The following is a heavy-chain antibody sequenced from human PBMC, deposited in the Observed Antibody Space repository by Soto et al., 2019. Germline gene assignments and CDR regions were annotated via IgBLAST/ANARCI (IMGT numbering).Heavy chain of an antibody. V-gene: IGHV1-18*01. Sequence: ASVKVSCKASAYTFTTYGISWVRQAPGQGLEWMGWISAYNGDTKYAQSLQGRVTMTTDTSTSTAYMELRSLRSDDSAVYYCARDQPFKGPGFYYGMDCWGQGTTVTVSS. CDR3: ARDQPFKGPGFYYGMDC. J-gene: IGHJ6*02. D-gene: IGHD5-12*01. CDR2: ISAYNGDT. CDR1: AYTFTTYG.